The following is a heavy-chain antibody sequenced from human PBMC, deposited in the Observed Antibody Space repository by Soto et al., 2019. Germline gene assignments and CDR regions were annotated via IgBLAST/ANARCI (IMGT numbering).Heavy chain of an antibody. D-gene: IGHD3-22*01. CDR1: GFTSTSYW. CDR3: ARSDSSGYSHDAFDI. J-gene: IGHJ3*02. V-gene: IGHV5-51*03. CDR2: IYPGDSDT. Sequence: PGESLKISCKGSGFTSTSYWIAWVRQMPGKGLEWMGIIYPGDSDTSYSPSFQGQVTISADKSINTAYLHWSSLKASDTAMYYCARSDSSGYSHDAFDIWGQGTMVTVSS.